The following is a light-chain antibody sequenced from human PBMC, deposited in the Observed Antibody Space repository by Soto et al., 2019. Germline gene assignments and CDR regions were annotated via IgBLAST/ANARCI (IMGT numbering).Light chain of an antibody. CDR3: TSYAGSDIWV. J-gene: IGLJ3*02. V-gene: IGLV2-8*01. CDR2: EVS. Sequence: QSVLTQPPSASGSPGQSVTISCTGTSSDVGAYNYVSCYQQYPGKAPKLMISEVSKRPSGVPDRFSGSKSGKTASLTFSGLQPEDEADYYCTSYAGSDIWVFGGGTKLTVL. CDR1: SSDVGAYNY.